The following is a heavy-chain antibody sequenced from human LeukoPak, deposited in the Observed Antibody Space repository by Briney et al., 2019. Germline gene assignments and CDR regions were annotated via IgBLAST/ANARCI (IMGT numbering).Heavy chain of an antibody. CDR1: GFTFSSYA. V-gene: IGHV3-7*03. CDR3: AKDQYSSGWYFDY. CDR2: IKQDGSEK. D-gene: IGHD6-19*01. J-gene: IGHJ4*02. Sequence: GGSLRLSCAASGFTFSSYAMHWVRQAPGKGLEWVANIKQDGSEKYYVDSAKGRFTISRDNAKNTLYLQMNSLRVEDTAIYYCAKDQYSSGWYFDYWGQGTLVTVSS.